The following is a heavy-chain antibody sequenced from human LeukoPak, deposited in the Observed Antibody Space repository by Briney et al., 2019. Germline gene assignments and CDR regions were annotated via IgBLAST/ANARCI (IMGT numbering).Heavy chain of an antibody. CDR2: IYTSGST. J-gene: IGHJ5*02. CDR3: AREDYAILTGYYPLNWFDP. CDR1: GGSISSGSYY. Sequence: SETLSLTSTVSGGSISSGSYYWSWIRQPAGKGLEWIGRIYTSGSTNYNPSLKSRVTISVDTSKNQFSLKLSSVTAADTAVYYCAREDYAILTGYYPLNWFDPWGQGTLVTVSS. V-gene: IGHV4-61*02. D-gene: IGHD3-9*01.